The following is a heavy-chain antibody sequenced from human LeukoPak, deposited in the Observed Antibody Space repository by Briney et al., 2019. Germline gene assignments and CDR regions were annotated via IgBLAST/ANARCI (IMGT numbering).Heavy chain of an antibody. CDR3: ARDSEIVVVTASIDY. D-gene: IGHD2-21*02. CDR2: INPNSGCT. J-gene: IGHJ4*02. Sequence: ASVKVSCKASGYTFTGYYMHWVRQAPGQGPEWMLRINPNSGCTNYAQKFQGRATMTRDTSISTAHMELGSLRSHDTAVYYCARDSEIVVVTASIDYWGEGTLVTVSS. CDR1: GYTFTGYY. V-gene: IGHV1-2*06.